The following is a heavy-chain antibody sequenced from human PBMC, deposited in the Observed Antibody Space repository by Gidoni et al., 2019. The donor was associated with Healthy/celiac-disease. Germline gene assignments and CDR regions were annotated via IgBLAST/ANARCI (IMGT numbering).Heavy chain of an antibody. CDR3: ARGGSSWYVRLDWFDP. Sequence: QVQLQESGPGLVKPSETLSLTCAVSGYSISSGYYWGWIRQPPGKGLEWIGSIYHSGSTYYNPSLKSRVTISVDTSKNQFSLKLSSVTAADTAVYYCARGGSSWYVRLDWFDPWGQGTLVTVSS. CDR1: GYSISSGYY. J-gene: IGHJ5*02. D-gene: IGHD6-13*01. CDR2: IYHSGST. V-gene: IGHV4-38-2*01.